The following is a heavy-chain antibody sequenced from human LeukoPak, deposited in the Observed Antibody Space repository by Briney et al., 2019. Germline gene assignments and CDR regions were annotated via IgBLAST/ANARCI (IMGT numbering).Heavy chain of an antibody. CDR1: GGSISSYY. J-gene: IGHJ6*02. Sequence: SETLSLTCTVSGGSISSYYWSWIRQPPGKGLEWIGYIYYSGSTNYNPSLKSRVTISVDTSKNQFSLKLSSVTAADTAVYYCARANWNYGSSMDVWGQGTTVTVSS. CDR3: ARANWNYGSSMDV. D-gene: IGHD1-7*01. CDR2: IYYSGST. V-gene: IGHV4-59*01.